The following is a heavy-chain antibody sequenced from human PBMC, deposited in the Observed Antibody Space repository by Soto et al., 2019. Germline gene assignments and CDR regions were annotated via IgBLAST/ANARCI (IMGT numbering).Heavy chain of an antibody. CDR3: ARDLGFGLSDY. D-gene: IGHD3-10*01. V-gene: IGHV1-3*01. CDR2: INAGNGNT. J-gene: IGHJ4*02. Sequence: QVQLVQSGAEVKKPGASVKVSCKASGYTFTSYAMHWVRQAPGQRLEWMGWINAGNGNTKYSQKFQGRVTITRDTXAXXXXMELSGLRSEDTAVYSCARDLGFGLSDYWGQGTLVTVSS. CDR1: GYTFTSYA.